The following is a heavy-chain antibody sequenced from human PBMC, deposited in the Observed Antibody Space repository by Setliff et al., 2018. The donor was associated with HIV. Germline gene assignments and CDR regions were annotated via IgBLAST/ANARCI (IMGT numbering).Heavy chain of an antibody. Sequence: ASVKVSCKASGYNFINYGIGWVRQAPGQGLEYLGWIGTYSGNTDYAQSVQGRVTMTRDTSTGTVYMDLRSLRSDDTAMYYCAREKYGDKFDYWGQGTLVTVS. D-gene: IGHD2-8*01. CDR2: IGTYSGNT. V-gene: IGHV1-18*01. J-gene: IGHJ4*02. CDR1: GYNFINYG. CDR3: AREKYGDKFDY.